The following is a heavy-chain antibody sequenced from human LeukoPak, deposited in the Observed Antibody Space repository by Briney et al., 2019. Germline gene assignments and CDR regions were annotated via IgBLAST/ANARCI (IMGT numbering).Heavy chain of an antibody. CDR3: ARAHGYCSAGSCYSNYDY. V-gene: IGHV1-24*01. CDR1: GYTLTELS. J-gene: IGHJ4*02. CDR2: FDPEDGET. D-gene: IGHD2-15*01. Sequence: ASVKVSCKVSGYTLTELSMHWVRQAPGKGLEWMGGFDPEDGETIYAQKFQGRVTMTEDTSTDTAYMELSSLRSEDTAVYYCARAHGYCSAGSCYSNYDYWGQGTLVTVSS.